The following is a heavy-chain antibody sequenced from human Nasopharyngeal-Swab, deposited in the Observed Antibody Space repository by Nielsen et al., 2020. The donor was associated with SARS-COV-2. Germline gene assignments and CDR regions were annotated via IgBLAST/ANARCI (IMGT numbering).Heavy chain of an antibody. CDR2: MNPNSGNT. V-gene: IGHV1-8*01. CDR3: ARGRLSNYYGMDV. D-gene: IGHD3-16*02. Sequence: WVRQAPGQGLEWMGWMNPNSGNTGCAQKFQGRVTMTRNTSISTAYMELSSLRSEDTAVYYCARGRLSNYYGMDVWGQGTTVTVSS. J-gene: IGHJ6*02.